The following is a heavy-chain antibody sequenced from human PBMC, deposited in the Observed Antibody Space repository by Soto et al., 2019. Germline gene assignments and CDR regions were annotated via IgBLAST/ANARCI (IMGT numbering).Heavy chain of an antibody. CDR1: GGSISSYY. D-gene: IGHD3-9*01. CDR3: ARVLRYFDWLPFDY. J-gene: IGHJ4*02. V-gene: IGHV4-59*08. Sequence: NPSETLSLTCTVSGGSISSYYWSWIRQPPGKGLEWIGYIYYSGSTNYNPSLKSRVTISVDTSKNQFSLKLSSVTAADTAVYYCARVLRYFDWLPFDYWGQGTLVTVSS. CDR2: IYYSGST.